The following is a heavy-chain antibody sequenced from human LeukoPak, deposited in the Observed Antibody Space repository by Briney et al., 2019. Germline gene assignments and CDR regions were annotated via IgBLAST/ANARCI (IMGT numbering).Heavy chain of an antibody. Sequence: SETLSLTCTVSGGSVSSGSYYWSGIRPPPGEGLECIGHIYYSGSTNYNPSLKNRVTISLDTSKNQFSLRLSSVTAADTAVYYCALWFCSRTSCYVDYWGQGTLVTVSS. D-gene: IGHD2-2*01. CDR1: GGSVSSGSYY. J-gene: IGHJ4*02. CDR3: ALWFCSRTSCYVDY. CDR2: IYYSGST. V-gene: IGHV4-61*01.